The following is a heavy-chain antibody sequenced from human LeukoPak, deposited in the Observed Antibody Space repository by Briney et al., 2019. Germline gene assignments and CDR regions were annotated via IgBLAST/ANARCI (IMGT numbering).Heavy chain of an antibody. D-gene: IGHD6-6*01. CDR2: INPNSGGT. J-gene: IGHJ6*03. CDR1: GYTFTDYY. Sequence: ASVKVSCKASGYTFTDYYMHWVRQASGQGLEWMGRINPNSGGTNYAQKFQGRVTMTRDTSISTAYMELSRLRSDDTAVYYCARAEGPIAARTYYYYYYYMDVWGKGTTVTVSS. CDR3: ARAEGPIAARTYYYYYYYMDV. V-gene: IGHV1-2*06.